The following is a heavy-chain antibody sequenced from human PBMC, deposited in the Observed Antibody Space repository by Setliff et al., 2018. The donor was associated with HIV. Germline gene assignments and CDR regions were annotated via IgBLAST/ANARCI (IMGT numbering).Heavy chain of an antibody. CDR2: TYYSGGT. Sequence: ETLSLTCTASGDSINGHYWSWIRQPPGKGLEWIGFTYYSGGTNYNPSLKSRVTISVDTSKNHFSLNLTSVTAADTAIYYCARNGVGDAPFDSWGQGTLVTVSS. V-gene: IGHV4-59*11. D-gene: IGHD3-3*01. J-gene: IGHJ4*02. CDR3: ARNGVGDAPFDS. CDR1: GDSINGHY.